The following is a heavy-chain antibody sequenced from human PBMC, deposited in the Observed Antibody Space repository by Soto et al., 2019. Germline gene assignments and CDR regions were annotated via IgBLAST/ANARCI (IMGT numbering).Heavy chain of an antibody. CDR2: ISAYNGNT. Sequence: ASVKVSCKASGYTFTSYGISWVRQAPGQGLEWMGWISAYNGNTNYAQKLQGRVTMTTDTSTSTAYMELSSLRSEDTAVYYCAREYCSSTSCKQTPLFDYWGQGTLVTVSS. CDR3: AREYCSSTSCKQTPLFDY. D-gene: IGHD2-2*01. J-gene: IGHJ4*02. CDR1: GYTFTSYG. V-gene: IGHV1-18*01.